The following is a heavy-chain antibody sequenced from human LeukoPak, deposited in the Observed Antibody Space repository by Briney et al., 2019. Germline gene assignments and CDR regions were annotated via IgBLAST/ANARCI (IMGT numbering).Heavy chain of an antibody. CDR1: GFTFSSYG. D-gene: IGHD3-10*01. CDR2: IKQDGSEK. V-gene: IGHV3-7*01. CDR3: AVNSNSGTYPT. J-gene: IGHJ5*02. Sequence: PGGSLRLSCAASGFTFSSYGMHWVRQAPGKGLEWVANIKQDGSEKTYVDSVKGRFTISRDNAKNSLYMQMNSLRGEDTAVYYCAVNSNSGTYPTWGQGTLVTVSS.